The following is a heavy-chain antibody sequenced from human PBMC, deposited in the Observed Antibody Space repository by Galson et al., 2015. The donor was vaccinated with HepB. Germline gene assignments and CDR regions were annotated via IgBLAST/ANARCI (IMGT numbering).Heavy chain of an antibody. V-gene: IGHV1-69*10. CDR1: GGTFSSYA. J-gene: IGHJ6*02. D-gene: IGHD3-16*01. Sequence: SVKVSCKASGGTFSSYAISWVRQAPGQGLEWMGGIIPIFGIANYAQKFQGRVTITADKSTSTAYMELSSLRSEDTAVYYCARAFLRPPPDFMITFGGVTLKSAVNVTRRYYYYGMDVWGQGTTVTVSS. CDR2: IIPIFGIA. CDR3: ARAFLRPPPDFMITFGGVTLKSAVNVTRRYYYYGMDV.